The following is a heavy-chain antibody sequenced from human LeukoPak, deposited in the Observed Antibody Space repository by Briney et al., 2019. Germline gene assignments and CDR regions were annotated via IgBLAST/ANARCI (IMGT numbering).Heavy chain of an antibody. J-gene: IGHJ3*02. Sequence: GESLQISCKGSGYSFTGYWIGWVRQLPGKGLEWMGIIYPGDSDTRYSPSFQGQVTISADKSISTAYLHWSSLKASDTAMYYCARRLGESAFDAFDIWGQGTMVTVSS. V-gene: IGHV5-51*01. CDR1: GYSFTGYW. D-gene: IGHD3-16*01. CDR3: ARRLGESAFDAFDI. CDR2: IYPGDSDT.